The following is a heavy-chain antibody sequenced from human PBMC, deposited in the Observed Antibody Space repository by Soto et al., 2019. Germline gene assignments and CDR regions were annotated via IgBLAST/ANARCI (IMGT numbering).Heavy chain of an antibody. CDR2: ISGSGGNA. J-gene: IGHJ6*02. V-gene: IGHV3-23*01. D-gene: IGHD1-26*01. CDR1: GFTFSSYA. CDR3: AKDGAGGSYPPYSSFCMDL. Sequence: EVQLLESGGGLVQPGGSLRLSCAASGFTFSSYAMSWVRQAPGKGLEWVSTISGSGGNAYYADSVKGRFSISRDNSKNTLRLKMNSLRADDTAVYYCAKDGAGGSYPPYSSFCMDLWAQGTTVPVSS.